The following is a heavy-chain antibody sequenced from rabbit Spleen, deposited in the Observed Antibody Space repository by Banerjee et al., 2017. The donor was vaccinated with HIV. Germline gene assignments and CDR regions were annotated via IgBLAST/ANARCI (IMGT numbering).Heavy chain of an antibody. CDR3: ARDAGSGDYIDVYFNL. J-gene: IGHJ4*01. CDR2: IAGSSSGFT. D-gene: IGHD8-1*01. CDR1: GFDFSGYG. V-gene: IGHV1S45*01. Sequence: QQQLVESGGGLVQPGGSLKLSCKASGFDFSGYGVSWVRQAPGKGLEWISCIAGSSSGFTYSATWAKGRFTCSKTSSTTVTLQMTSLTAADTATYFCARDAGSGDYIDVYFNLWGPGTLVTVS.